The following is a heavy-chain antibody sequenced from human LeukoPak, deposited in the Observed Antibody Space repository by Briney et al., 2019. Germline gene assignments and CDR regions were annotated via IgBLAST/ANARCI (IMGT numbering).Heavy chain of an antibody. CDR2: IYYSGST. CDR1: GGSISSSSYY. V-gene: IGHV4-31*03. CDR3: ARDLRHYGDYGYGMDV. J-gene: IGHJ6*02. Sequence: KPSETLSLTCTVSGGSISSSSYYWGWIRQHPGKGLEWIGYIYYSGSTHYNPSLKSRVTISVDTSKNQFSLELSSVTAADTAVYYCARDLRHYGDYGYGMDVWGQGTTVTVSS. D-gene: IGHD4-17*01.